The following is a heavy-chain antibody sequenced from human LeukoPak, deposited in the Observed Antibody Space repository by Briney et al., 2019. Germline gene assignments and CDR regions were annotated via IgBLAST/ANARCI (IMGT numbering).Heavy chain of an antibody. J-gene: IGHJ4*02. CDR2: IIPIFGTA. D-gene: IGHD1-1*01. V-gene: IGHV1-69*06. CDR1: GGTFSSYA. Sequence: ASVKVSCKASGGTFSSYAISWVRQAPGQGLEWMGGIIPIFGTANYAQKFQGRVTITADKSTSTAYMELSSLRSEDTAVYYCARTTANWSLDYWGQGTLVTVSS. CDR3: ARTTANWSLDY.